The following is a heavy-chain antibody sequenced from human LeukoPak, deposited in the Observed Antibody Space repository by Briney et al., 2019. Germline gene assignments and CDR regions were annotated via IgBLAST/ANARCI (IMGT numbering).Heavy chain of an antibody. CDR3: AKGIYSSGWSYFDY. CDR2: LSCSGITT. D-gene: IGHD6-19*01. V-gene: IGHV3-23*01. Sequence: PGGSLRLSCAAPGFTFSNSATSWVRQAPGKGLEWVSTLSCSGITTYYADSVKGRFTISRDNSKNTLYLQMNSLRAEDTAVYYCAKGIYSSGWSYFDYWGHGTLVTVSS. J-gene: IGHJ4*01. CDR1: GFTFSNSA.